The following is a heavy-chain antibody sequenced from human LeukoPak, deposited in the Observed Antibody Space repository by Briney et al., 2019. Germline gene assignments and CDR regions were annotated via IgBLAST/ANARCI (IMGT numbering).Heavy chain of an antibody. Sequence: PSETLSLTCAVSGGSISSGGYSWSWIRQPPGKGLEWIGYIYHSGSTYYNPSLKSRVTISVDRSKNQFSLKLSSVTAADTAVYYCASDTMVRGVIIPANYWGQGTLVTVSS. V-gene: IGHV4-30-2*02. CDR2: IYHSGST. CDR1: GGSISSGGYS. D-gene: IGHD3-10*01. J-gene: IGHJ4*02. CDR3: ASDTMVRGVIIPANY.